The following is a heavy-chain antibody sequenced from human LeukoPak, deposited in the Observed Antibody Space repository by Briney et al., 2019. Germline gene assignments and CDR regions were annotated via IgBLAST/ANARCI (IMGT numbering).Heavy chain of an antibody. V-gene: IGHV3-30*02. CDR3: AHPPPVTV. CDR2: IRYDGSNE. J-gene: IGHJ4*02. CDR1: GFTFSSYG. D-gene: IGHD4-17*01. Sequence: GGSLRLSCAASGFTFSSYGMHWVRQAPGKGLEWVSFIRYDGSNEYYAVSVRGRFTISRDNSKNTLYLQMNSLRAEDTAVYYCAHPPPVTVRGQGTLVTVSS.